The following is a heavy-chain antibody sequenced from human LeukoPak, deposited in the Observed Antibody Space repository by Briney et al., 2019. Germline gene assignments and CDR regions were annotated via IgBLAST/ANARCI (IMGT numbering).Heavy chain of an antibody. Sequence: KPSETLSLTCTVSGDSICSYYWSCIPQPPGKGLECLGYIYYSGSTNYNPSLRSLVTISVDTSKSQFSLKLNSVTAPDTAVYYCARLIGLGEVSPYFDFWGQGRLVTVSS. CDR1: GDSICSYY. V-gene: IGHV4-59*01. J-gene: IGHJ4*02. CDR3: ARLIGLGEVSPYFDF. D-gene: IGHD3-16*02. CDR2: IYYSGST.